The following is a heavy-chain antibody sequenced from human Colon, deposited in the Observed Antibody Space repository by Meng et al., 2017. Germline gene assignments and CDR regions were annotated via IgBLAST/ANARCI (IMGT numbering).Heavy chain of an antibody. D-gene: IGHD4/OR15-4a*01. CDR2: IKSIRDGGTI. V-gene: IGHV3-15*05. Sequence: GESLKISWVGSGFIFSSVWMSWVRQAPGKGLEWLGRIKSIRDGGTIDYAAPARGRFTISRDDSKNTLFLQVDNLKTEDTAYYYCTTSDSYDYGGIWGQGTRVTVSS. CDR3: TTSDSYDYGGI. CDR1: GFIFSSVW. J-gene: IGHJ4*02.